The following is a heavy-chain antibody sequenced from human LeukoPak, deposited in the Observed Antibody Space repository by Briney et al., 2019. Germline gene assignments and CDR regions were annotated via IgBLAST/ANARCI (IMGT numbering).Heavy chain of an antibody. J-gene: IGHJ4*02. CDR2: ISAYNGNT. Sequence: GASVKVYCKASGYTFTSYGISWVRQAPGQGLEWMGWISAYNGNTNYAQKLQGRVTMTTDTSTSTAYMELRSLRSDDTAVYYCARGRKDTAMAYFDYWGQGTLVTVSS. CDR1: GYTFTSYG. D-gene: IGHD5-18*01. V-gene: IGHV1-18*01. CDR3: ARGRKDTAMAYFDY.